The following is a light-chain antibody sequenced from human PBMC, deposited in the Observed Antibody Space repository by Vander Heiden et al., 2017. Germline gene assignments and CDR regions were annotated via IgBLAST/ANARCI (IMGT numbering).Light chain of an antibody. CDR1: SSNIGSNT. CDR2: SNN. V-gene: IGLV1-44*01. CDR3: AAWDDSLNGYV. Sequence: QSLLTQPPSASRTPGQRVTISCSGSSSNIGSNTVNWYQQLPGTAPKLLIYSNNQRPSGVPDRFSGSKSGTSASLAISGLQSEDEADYYCAAWDDSLNGYVFGTGTKVTGL. J-gene: IGLJ1*01.